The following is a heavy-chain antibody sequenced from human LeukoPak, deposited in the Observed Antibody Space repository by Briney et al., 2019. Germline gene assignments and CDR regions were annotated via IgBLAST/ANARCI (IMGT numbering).Heavy chain of an antibody. V-gene: IGHV4-30-2*01. CDR1: GGSISSGGYS. CDR2: IYHSGST. CDR3: ARSWYYYDSSGYSSWFDP. Sequence: SETLSLTCAVSGGSISSGGYSWSWIRQPPGKGLEWIGYIYHSGSTYYNPSLKSRVTISVDRSKNQFSLKLSSVTAADTAVYYCARSWYYYDSSGYSSWFDPWGQGTLVTVSS. D-gene: IGHD3-22*01. J-gene: IGHJ5*02.